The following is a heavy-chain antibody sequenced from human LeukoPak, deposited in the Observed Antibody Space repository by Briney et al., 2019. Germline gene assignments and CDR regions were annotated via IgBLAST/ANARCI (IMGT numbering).Heavy chain of an antibody. CDR3: AREGFSGLGSNWFDP. CDR2: ISYTGST. CDR1: GGSISRGGYY. J-gene: IGHJ5*02. D-gene: IGHD3-10*01. Sequence: SQTLALTCPVSGGSISRGGYYWSWIRQHPGKGLEWIGYISYTGSTYYNPSRRSRVTISADTSKNQFSLKLSSVTAAAAAAYSCAREGFSGLGSNWFDPWGQGTLVTVSS. V-gene: IGHV4-31*03.